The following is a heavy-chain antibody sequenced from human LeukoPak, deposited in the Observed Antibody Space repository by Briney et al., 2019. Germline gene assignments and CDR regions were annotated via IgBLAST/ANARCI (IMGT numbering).Heavy chain of an antibody. D-gene: IGHD1-26*01. CDR3: ARGGYSGTYNDY. V-gene: IGHV3-20*01. CDR1: GFSFDYYA. CDR2: INGGGDTT. Sequence: GGSLRLSCAASGFSFDYYAMSWVRQAPGKGLEWISGINGGGDTTGYVDSVKGRSTISRDNAKNSVYLQMNSLRAEDTAFYHCARGGYSGTYNDYWGQGALVTVSS. J-gene: IGHJ4*02.